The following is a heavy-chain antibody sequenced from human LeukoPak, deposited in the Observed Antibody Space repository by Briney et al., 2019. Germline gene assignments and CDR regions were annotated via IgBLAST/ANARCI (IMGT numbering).Heavy chain of an antibody. J-gene: IGHJ3*02. D-gene: IGHD3-22*01. Sequence: ASVKVSCKVSGYTLNELSMHWVRQAPGKGLEWMGGFDPEDGETIYAQKFQGRVTMTEDTSTDTAYMELSSLRSEDTAVYYCATVGLRNYYDSSGYAFDIWGQGTMVTVSS. CDR2: FDPEDGET. CDR3: ATVGLRNYYDSSGYAFDI. V-gene: IGHV1-24*01. CDR1: GYTLNELS.